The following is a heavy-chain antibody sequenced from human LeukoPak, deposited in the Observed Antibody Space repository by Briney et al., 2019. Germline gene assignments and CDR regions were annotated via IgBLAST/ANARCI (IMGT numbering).Heavy chain of an antibody. J-gene: IGHJ3*02. CDR1: GFTLSSYS. D-gene: IGHD1-26*01. V-gene: IGHV3-21*01. Sequence: NPGGSLRLSCAASGFTLSSYSMNWVRQAPGKGLEWVSSISSSSSYRYYADSVKGRFTISRDNAKNSLYLQMNSLRAEDTAVYYCASNGLIVGASADKEPSDIWGQGTMVTVSS. CDR2: ISSSSSYR. CDR3: ASNGLIVGASADKEPSDI.